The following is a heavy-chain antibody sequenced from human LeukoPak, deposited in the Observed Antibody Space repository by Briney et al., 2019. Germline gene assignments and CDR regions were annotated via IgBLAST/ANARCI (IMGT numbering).Heavy chain of an antibody. CDR2: IYYSGST. V-gene: IGHV4-59*01. CDR3: ARDKQWRGGYFDY. J-gene: IGHJ4*02. Sequence: PSETLSLTCTVSGGSISSYYWSWIRQPPGKGLDWIGYIYYSGSTNYNPSLKSRVTISVDTSKNQFSLKLSSVTAADTAVYYCARDKQWRGGYFDYWGQGTLVTVSS. D-gene: IGHD6-19*01. CDR1: GGSISSYY.